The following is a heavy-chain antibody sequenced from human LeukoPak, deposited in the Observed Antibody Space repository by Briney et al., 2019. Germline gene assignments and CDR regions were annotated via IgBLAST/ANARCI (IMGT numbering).Heavy chain of an antibody. V-gene: IGHV4-59*01. J-gene: IGHJ4*02. CDR2: IYYSGST. Sequence: SETLSLTCTVSGGSISSYYWSWIRQPPGKGLEWIGYIYYSGSTNYNPSLKSRVTISVDTSKNQFSLKLSSVTAADRAVYYCARVSCSSTSCHYYFDYWGQGTLVTVSS. CDR3: ARVSCSSTSCHYYFDY. CDR1: GGSISSYY. D-gene: IGHD2-2*01.